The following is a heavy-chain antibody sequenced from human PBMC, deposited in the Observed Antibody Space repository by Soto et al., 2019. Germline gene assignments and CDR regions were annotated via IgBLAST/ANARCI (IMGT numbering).Heavy chain of an antibody. J-gene: IGHJ6*02. CDR2: INHSGST. Sequence: QVQLQQWGAGLLKPSETLSLTCAVYGGSFSGYYWSWIRQPPGKGLEWIGEINHSGSTNYNPSLKSRGTISVDTSNNQFSLKLSSVTAADTAVYYCARVLPSIAARPNYYYGMDVWGQGTTVTVSS. CDR1: GGSFSGYY. D-gene: IGHD6-6*01. V-gene: IGHV4-34*01. CDR3: ARVLPSIAARPNYYYGMDV.